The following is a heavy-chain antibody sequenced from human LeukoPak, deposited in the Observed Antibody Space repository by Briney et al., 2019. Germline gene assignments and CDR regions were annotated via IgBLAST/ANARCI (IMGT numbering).Heavy chain of an antibody. J-gene: IGHJ4*02. CDR2: ISYDGSNK. Sequence: GGSLRLSCAASGFTFSSYWMSWVRQAPGKGLEWVAVISYDGSNKYYADSVKGRFTISRDNSKNTLYLQMNSLRAEDTAVYYCAIAYYYGSGLREPFDYWGQGTLVTVSS. CDR3: AIAYYYGSGLREPFDY. V-gene: IGHV3-30*03. D-gene: IGHD3-10*01. CDR1: GFTFSSYW.